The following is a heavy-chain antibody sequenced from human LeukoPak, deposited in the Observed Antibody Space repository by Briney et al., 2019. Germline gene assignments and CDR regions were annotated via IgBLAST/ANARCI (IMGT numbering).Heavy chain of an antibody. CDR1: GFTFSSYW. Sequence: GGSLRLSCAASGFTFSSYWMHWVRQAPGKGLVWVSRINTDGSSTSYADSVKGRFTISRDNAKNTLYLQMNSLRAEDTAVYYCARTPRYYGSGSYFDYWGQGTLVTVSS. J-gene: IGHJ4*02. V-gene: IGHV3-74*01. CDR3: ARTPRYYGSGSYFDY. D-gene: IGHD3-10*01. CDR2: INTDGSST.